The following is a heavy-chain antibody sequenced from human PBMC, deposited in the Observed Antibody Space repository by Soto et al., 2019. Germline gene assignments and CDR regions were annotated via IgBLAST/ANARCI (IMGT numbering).Heavy chain of an antibody. CDR3: ARSVTP. Sequence: QVQLQESGPGLVKPSQTLSLTCTVSGGSISSGGYYWSWIRQHPGKGLEWIGYIYYSGSTYYNPSLKSRVTLTVNPAKNQVSLKLSPVTAADTAVYYFARSVTPWGQGTLVTVSS. D-gene: IGHD3-10*01. V-gene: IGHV4-31*03. CDR1: GGSISSGGYY. CDR2: IYYSGST. J-gene: IGHJ5*02.